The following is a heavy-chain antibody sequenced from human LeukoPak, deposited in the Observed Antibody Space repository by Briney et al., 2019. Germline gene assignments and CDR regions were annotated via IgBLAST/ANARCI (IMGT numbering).Heavy chain of an antibody. Sequence: SETLSLTCTVSGGSINNYYWSWIRQPAGKGLEWIGRIYTRGSTNYNPSLKSRVTMSVDTSKYNFSLKLSSVTAADTAVYYCARGRYCSADICSGGDAFDIWGQGTMVSVSS. CDR3: ARGRYCSADICSGGDAFDI. J-gene: IGHJ3*02. CDR1: GGSINNYY. CDR2: IYTRGST. V-gene: IGHV4-4*07. D-gene: IGHD2-15*01.